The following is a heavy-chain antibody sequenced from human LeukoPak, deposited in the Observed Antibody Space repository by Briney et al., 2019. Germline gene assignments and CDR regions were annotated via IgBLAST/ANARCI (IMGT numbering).Heavy chain of an antibody. CDR2: IYYSGST. J-gene: IGHJ6*03. CDR3: ARGRSYYYGSGRMPAFYYMDV. V-gene: IGHV4-59*12. D-gene: IGHD3-10*01. Sequence: SETLSLTCTVSGGSISSYYWSWIRQPPGKGLEWIGYIYYSGSTNYNPSLKSRVTISVDTSKNQFSLKLSSVTAADTALYYCARGRSYYYGSGRMPAFYYMDVWGKGTTVTVSS. CDR1: GGSISSYY.